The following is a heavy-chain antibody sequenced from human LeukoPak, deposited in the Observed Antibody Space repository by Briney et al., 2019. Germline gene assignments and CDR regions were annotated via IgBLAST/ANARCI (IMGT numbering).Heavy chain of an antibody. CDR3: ARDYTMTHAFDI. V-gene: IGHV4-59*01. J-gene: IGHJ3*02. CDR2: IYFTGST. Sequence: WDTLSLTCTVSGGSMSSYYWSWIRQPPGKGLEWIGYIYFTGSTDYNPSLKSRVTISVDTSKNQFSLKLSSVTAADAALYYCARDYTMTHAFDIWGQGTLVTVSS. CDR1: GGSMSSYY. D-gene: IGHD3-22*01.